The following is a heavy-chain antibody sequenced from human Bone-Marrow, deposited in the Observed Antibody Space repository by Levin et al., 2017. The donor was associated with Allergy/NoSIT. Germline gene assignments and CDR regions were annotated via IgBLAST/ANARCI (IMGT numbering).Heavy chain of an antibody. Sequence: PGGSLRLSCAVSGFSLNTCSVNWVRQAPGKGLEWVSSISRSTSHTFYADSVRGRFTISRDDAKNSVYLQMNSLRAEDTAVYYCAREKYNHQDMDVWGKGTTVTVSS. J-gene: IGHJ6*03. D-gene: IGHD5-24*01. CDR1: GFSLNTCS. V-gene: IGHV3-21*01. CDR2: ISRSTSHT. CDR3: AREKYNHQDMDV.